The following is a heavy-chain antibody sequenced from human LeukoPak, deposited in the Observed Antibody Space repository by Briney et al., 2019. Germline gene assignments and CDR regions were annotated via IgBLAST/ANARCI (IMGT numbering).Heavy chain of an antibody. CDR3: ARGLPIVATTFDY. V-gene: IGHV1-18*01. J-gene: IGHJ4*02. D-gene: IGHD5-12*01. CDR2: ISDYNGNT. CDR1: VYTFTSYG. Sequence: ASVKVSFKASVYTFTSYGISWVRQAPGEGLEWMGWISDYNGNTNYAQKLQGRVTMTTDTSTSKAYMELRSLRSDDTAVYYCARGLPIVATTFDYWGQGTLVSVSS.